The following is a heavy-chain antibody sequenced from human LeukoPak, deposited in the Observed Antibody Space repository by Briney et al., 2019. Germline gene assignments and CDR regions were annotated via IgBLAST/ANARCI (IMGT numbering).Heavy chain of an antibody. Sequence: SVQVSCKASGYTFTSYGISWERQAPGQGLEWMGWISAYNGNTNYAQKLQGRVTMTTDTSTSTAYMELRSLRSDDTAVYYCARLADFWSGYGSSNYYYYYMDVWGKGTTVTVSS. D-gene: IGHD3-3*01. V-gene: IGHV1-18*01. J-gene: IGHJ6*03. CDR1: GYTFTSYG. CDR2: ISAYNGNT. CDR3: ARLADFWSGYGSSNYYYYYMDV.